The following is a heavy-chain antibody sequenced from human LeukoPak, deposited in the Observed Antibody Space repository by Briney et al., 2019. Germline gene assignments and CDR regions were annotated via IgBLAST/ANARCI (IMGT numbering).Heavy chain of an antibody. Sequence: SETLSLTCTVSGGSISSSGYYWGWIRQPPGKGLEWIGSIYYSGSTYYNPSLKSRVTISVDTSKNQFSLKLSSVTAADTAVYYCARDRNSYGSAHFDYWGQGTLVTVSS. V-gene: IGHV4-39*07. J-gene: IGHJ4*02. CDR3: ARDRNSYGSAHFDY. CDR2: IYYSGST. CDR1: GGSISSSGYY. D-gene: IGHD5-18*01.